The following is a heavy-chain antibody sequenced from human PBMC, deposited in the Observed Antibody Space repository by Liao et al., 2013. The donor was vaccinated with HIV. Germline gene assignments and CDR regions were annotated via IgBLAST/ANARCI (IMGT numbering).Heavy chain of an antibody. CDR1: GGSFSGYY. J-gene: IGHJ4*02. V-gene: IGHV4-34*01. CDR2: INHSGST. D-gene: IGHD2-2*02. CDR3: ARFSQVRLRAFRLYLLLDY. Sequence: QVQLQQWGAGLLKPSETLSLTCAVYGGSFSGYYWSWIRQPPGKGLEWIGEINHSGSTNYNPSLKSRVTISVDTSKNQFSLNLSSVTAADTAVYYCARFSQVRLRAFRLYLLLDYWGQGTLVTVSS.